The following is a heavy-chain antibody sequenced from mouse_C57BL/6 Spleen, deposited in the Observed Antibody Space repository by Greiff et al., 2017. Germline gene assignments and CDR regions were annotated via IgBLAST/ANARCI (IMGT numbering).Heavy chain of an antibody. CDR3: ARNGYDCYYAMEY. V-gene: IGHV7-3*01. CDR2: IRNKANGYTT. D-gene: IGHD2-2*01. CDR1: GFTFTDYY. Sequence: EVKVVESGGGLVQPGGSLSLSCAASGFTFTDYYMRWVRQPPGKALEWLGFIRNKANGYTTEYRASVKDRFTISRDNSQSILYLQKNALRAEDRATYYGARNGYDCYYAMEYGGQGTSVTVSS. J-gene: IGHJ4*01.